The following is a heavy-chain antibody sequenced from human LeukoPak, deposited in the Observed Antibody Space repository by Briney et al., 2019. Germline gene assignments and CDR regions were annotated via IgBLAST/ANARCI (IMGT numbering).Heavy chain of an antibody. V-gene: IGHV1-69*05. CDR1: GYTFTGYY. J-gene: IGHJ3*02. CDR3: ARDLGDYGENGAFDI. CDR2: IIPIFGTA. D-gene: IGHD4-17*01. Sequence: SVKVSCKASGYTFTGYYMHWVRQAPGQGLEWMGWIIPIFGTANYAQKFQGRVTITTDESTSTAYMELSSLRSDDTAVYYCARDLGDYGENGAFDIWGQGTMVTVSS.